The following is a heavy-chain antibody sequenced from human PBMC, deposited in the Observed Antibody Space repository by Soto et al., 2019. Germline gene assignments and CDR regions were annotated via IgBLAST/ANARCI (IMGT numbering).Heavy chain of an antibody. Sequence: EVQLVESGGGLVQPGGSLRLSCAASGFTFSSYWMSWVRQAPGKGLEWVANIKQDGSEKYYVDSVKGRFTISRDNAKNSLYLQMNSLRAEDTTVYYCARDGTDDFWSGYDSPYYYYYYYMDVWGKGTTVTVSS. D-gene: IGHD3-3*01. CDR2: IKQDGSEK. CDR1: GFTFSSYW. CDR3: ARDGTDDFWSGYDSPYYYYYYYMDV. V-gene: IGHV3-7*01. J-gene: IGHJ6*03.